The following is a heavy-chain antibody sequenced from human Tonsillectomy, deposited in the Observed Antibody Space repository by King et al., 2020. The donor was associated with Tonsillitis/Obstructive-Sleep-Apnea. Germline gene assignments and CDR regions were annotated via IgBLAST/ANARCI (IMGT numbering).Heavy chain of an antibody. Sequence: QLVQSGAEVKKPGSSVKVSCKASGGTFSSYAINWVRQAPGQGLEWMGRIIPILDVADYAPKFKGRVTITADKSTTTAYMDLGSLRSEDTAVYYCATYYYASSGYYEYNWFDPWGQGTLVTVSS. CDR2: IIPILDVA. CDR3: ATYYYASSGYYEYNWFDP. J-gene: IGHJ5*02. V-gene: IGHV1-69*09. D-gene: IGHD3-22*01. CDR1: GGTFSSYA.